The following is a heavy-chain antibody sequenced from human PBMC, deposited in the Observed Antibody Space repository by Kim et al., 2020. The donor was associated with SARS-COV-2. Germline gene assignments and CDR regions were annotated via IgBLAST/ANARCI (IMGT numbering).Heavy chain of an antibody. CDR3: AREWAKSWFGVQHLGFDY. CDR2: TYYRSKWYN. D-gene: IGHD3-10*01. J-gene: IGHJ4*02. CDR1: GDSVSSNSAA. V-gene: IGHV6-1*01. Sequence: SQTLSLTCAISGDSVSSNSAAWNWIRQSPSRGLEWLGRTYYRSKWYNDYAVSVKSRITINPDTSKNQFSLQLNSVTPEDTAVYYCAREWAKSWFGVQHLGFDYWGQGTLVTVSS.